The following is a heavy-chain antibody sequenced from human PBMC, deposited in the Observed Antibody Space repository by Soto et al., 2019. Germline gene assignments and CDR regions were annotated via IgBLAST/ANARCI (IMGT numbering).Heavy chain of an antibody. Sequence: PGGSLRLSCTGSGFTFDDFAINWVRQAPGKGLEWVGLIRNQTYHETTEYAASVKGRFTISRENSKNTLYLQMSSLSADGTAVYYCLKSRGGNNFDFFDWGQGSLVIVSS. CDR3: LKSRGGNNFDFFD. CDR2: IRNQTYHETT. J-gene: IGHJ4*02. CDR1: GFTFDDFA. D-gene: IGHD5-12*01. V-gene: IGHV3-49*04.